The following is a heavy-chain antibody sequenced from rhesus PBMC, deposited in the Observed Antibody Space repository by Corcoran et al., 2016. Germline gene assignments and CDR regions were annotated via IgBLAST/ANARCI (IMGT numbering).Heavy chain of an antibody. D-gene: IGHD3-28*01. Sequence: QVQLQESGPGLVKPSETLSLTCAVSGVSFSSSWGGWFRPPPGKGRGWIGSSYGSSGSTEYNPSLKSRATISRDTSKNQFSLKLSSVTAADTAVYYCARRKRITMIVVITGFDDWGQGVLVTVSS. V-gene: IGHV4-160*01. CDR1: GVSFSSSW. J-gene: IGHJ4*01. CDR3: ARRKRITMIVVITGFDD. CDR2: SYGSSGST.